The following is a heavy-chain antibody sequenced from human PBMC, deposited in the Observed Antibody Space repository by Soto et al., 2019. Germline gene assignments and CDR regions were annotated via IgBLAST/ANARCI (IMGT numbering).Heavy chain of an antibody. D-gene: IGHD2-2*01. CDR2: IVVDGANT. V-gene: IGHV1-58*01. CDR3: AADPFCSSTNCYNWFDP. CDR1: GFTFTRSA. Sequence: SVKVSCKASGFTFTRSAVQWVRQARGQRLEWIGWIVVDGANTNYAQKFQERVTITRDMSTSTAYMELSSLRSEDTAVYYCAADPFCSSTNCYNWFDPWGQGTMVSVSS. J-gene: IGHJ5*02.